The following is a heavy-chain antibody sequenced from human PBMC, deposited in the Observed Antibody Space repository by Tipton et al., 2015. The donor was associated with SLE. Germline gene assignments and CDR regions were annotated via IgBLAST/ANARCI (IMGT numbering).Heavy chain of an antibody. D-gene: IGHD6-6*01. CDR3: ARGLTYSSSSYYYYYYMDV. CDR2: ISYSGYT. J-gene: IGHJ6*03. Sequence: GLVKPSETLSLTCTVSGDSVSDYYWNWIRQPPGKGLEWIGYISYSGYTSYNLSLKSRATISVDTSKNQFSLKLSSVTAADTAVYYCARGLTYSSSSYYYYYYMDVWGKGTTVTVSS. CDR1: GDSVSDYY. V-gene: IGHV4-59*02.